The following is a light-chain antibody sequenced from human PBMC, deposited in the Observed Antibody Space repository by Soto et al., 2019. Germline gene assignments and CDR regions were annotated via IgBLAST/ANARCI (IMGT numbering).Light chain of an antibody. CDR1: QSLLHSNGYNY. J-gene: IGKJ5*01. CDR3: MQSLQTPIT. Sequence: DIVMTHSPLALPVTPGEPASISCRSSQSLLHSNGYNYLDWYLQKPGQSPQLLIYLGSNRASGVPDRFSGSGSGTDFTLKISRVEAEDVGLYYCMQSLQTPITFGQGTRLEIK. CDR2: LGS. V-gene: IGKV2-28*01.